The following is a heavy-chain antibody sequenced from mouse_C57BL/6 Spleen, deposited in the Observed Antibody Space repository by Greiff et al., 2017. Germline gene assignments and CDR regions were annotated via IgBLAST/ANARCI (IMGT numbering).Heavy chain of an antibody. J-gene: IGHJ3*01. D-gene: IGHD6-2*01. V-gene: IGHV5-12*01. Sequence: EVQRVESGGGLVQPGGSLKLSCAASGFTFSDYYMYWVRQTPEKRLEWVAYISNGGGSTYYPDTVKGRFTISRDNAKNTLYLQMSRLKSEDTAMYYCARHEEGSLFAYWGQGTLVTVSA. CDR2: ISNGGGST. CDR1: GFTFSDYY. CDR3: ARHEEGSLFAY.